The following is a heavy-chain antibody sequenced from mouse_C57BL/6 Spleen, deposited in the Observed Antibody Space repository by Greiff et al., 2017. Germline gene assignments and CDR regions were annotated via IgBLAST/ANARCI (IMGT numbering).Heavy chain of an antibody. J-gene: IGHJ2*01. CDR2: INPSSGYT. CDR1: GYTFTSYW. D-gene: IGHD4-1*02. V-gene: IGHV1-7*01. Sequence: QVQLQQSGAELAKPGASVKLSCKASGYTFTSYWMHWVKQRPGQGLEWIGYINPSSGYTKYNQKFKDKATLTADKSSSTAYMQLSSLTYEDSAVYYCAKGFHQLVHYFDYWGQGTTRTVSS. CDR3: AKGFHQLVHYFDY.